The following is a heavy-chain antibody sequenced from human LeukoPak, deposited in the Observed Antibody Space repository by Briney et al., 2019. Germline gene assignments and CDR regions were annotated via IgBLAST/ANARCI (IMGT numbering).Heavy chain of an antibody. D-gene: IGHD6-6*01. Sequence: ASVKVSCKASGYTFTSYDINWVRQATGQGVEWMGWMNPNSGNTGYAQKFQGRVTITRNTSISTAYMELSSLRSEDTAVYYCARSIAARQGVDYWGQGTLVTVSS. CDR1: GYTFTSYD. V-gene: IGHV1-8*03. CDR3: ARSIAARQGVDY. CDR2: MNPNSGNT. J-gene: IGHJ4*02.